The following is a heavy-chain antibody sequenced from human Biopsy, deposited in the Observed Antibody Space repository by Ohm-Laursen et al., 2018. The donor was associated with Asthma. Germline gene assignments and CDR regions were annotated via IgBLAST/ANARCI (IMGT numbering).Heavy chain of an antibody. Sequence: GTLSLTCGVSGGAIRTSGYYWGWIRQPPGKGLEWIGSMYYSGSAYYNPSLESRVTISVDTSKKQLSLQLSSVTAADTAVYYCARVVGGYCSSTSCYGGYYYGMDVWGQGTTVTVSS. CDR1: GGAIRTSGYY. CDR2: MYYSGSA. D-gene: IGHD2-2*01. J-gene: IGHJ6*02. CDR3: ARVVGGYCSSTSCYGGYYYGMDV. V-gene: IGHV4-39*01.